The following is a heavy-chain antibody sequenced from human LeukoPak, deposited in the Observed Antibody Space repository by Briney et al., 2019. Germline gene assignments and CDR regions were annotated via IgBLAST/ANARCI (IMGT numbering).Heavy chain of an antibody. V-gene: IGHV1-2*02. J-gene: IGHJ4*02. Sequence: ASVKVSCKASGYTVTGYYMHWVRQAPGQGLEWMGWINPNSGGTNYAQKFQGRVTMTRDTSISTAYMELSRLRSDDTAVYYCARDPPYGSGSYSFDYWGQGTLVTVSS. CDR2: INPNSGGT. CDR3: ARDPPYGSGSYSFDY. CDR1: GYTVTGYY. D-gene: IGHD3-10*01.